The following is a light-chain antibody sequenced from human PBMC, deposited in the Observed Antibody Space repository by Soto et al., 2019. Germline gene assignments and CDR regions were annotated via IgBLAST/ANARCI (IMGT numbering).Light chain of an antibody. CDR3: QQYNRYWT. Sequence: DIQMTQSPSTLSASVGDRVTITCRASQSISSWLAWYQQKPGKAPKLLIYDASSLESGVPSRFSGSGYGTEFTLTSSSLQPDDFATYYCQQYNRYWTFGPGTKVEIK. CDR2: DAS. J-gene: IGKJ1*01. CDR1: QSISSW. V-gene: IGKV1-5*01.